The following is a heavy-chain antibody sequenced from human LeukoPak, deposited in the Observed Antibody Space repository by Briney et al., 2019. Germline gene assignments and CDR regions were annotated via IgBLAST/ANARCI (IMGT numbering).Heavy chain of an antibody. CDR2: IYYSGKT. V-gene: IGHV4-39*02. J-gene: IGHJ4*02. CDR1: GVSISSSNSY. CDR3: AREALYCSSTSCYAAGAFDY. Sequence: SETLSLTCTVSGVSISSSNSYWGWIRQPPGKGLEWIGSIYYSGKTYSNASLKSQVSISIVTSKNQFSLRLTSVTAADTAVYYCAREALYCSSTSCYAAGAFDYWGQGTLVTVSS. D-gene: IGHD2-2*01.